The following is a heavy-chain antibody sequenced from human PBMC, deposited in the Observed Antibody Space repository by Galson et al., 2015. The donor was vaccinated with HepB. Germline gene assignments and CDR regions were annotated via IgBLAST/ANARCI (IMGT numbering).Heavy chain of an antibody. D-gene: IGHD2-21*01. V-gene: IGHV3-33*01. CDR3: TRGGENFFDY. CDR1: GFNFNRFG. CDR2: IWFDGSKT. Sequence: SLRLSCAASGFNFNRFGMHWVRQAPGKGLEWVAVIWFDGSKTYYADSVKGRFTISRDNSNNTLYLQMNGLRAEDTAVYYCTRGGENFFDYWGQGTLVTVSS. J-gene: IGHJ4*02.